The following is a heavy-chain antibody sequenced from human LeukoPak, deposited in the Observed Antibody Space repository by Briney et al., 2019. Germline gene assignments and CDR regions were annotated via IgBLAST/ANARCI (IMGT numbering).Heavy chain of an antibody. V-gene: IGHV3-15*01. CDR1: GFTFNYAW. J-gene: IGHJ3*02. Sequence: GGSLRPSCAASGFTFNYAWMSWVRQAPGKGLEWVGRIKSKTDGGTTDYAAPVKGRFTISRDDSKNTLYLQMNSLKTEDTAVYYCTTVKPYDYVTHDAFDIWGQGTMVTVSS. CDR2: IKSKTDGGTT. CDR3: TTVKPYDYVTHDAFDI. D-gene: IGHD3-16*01.